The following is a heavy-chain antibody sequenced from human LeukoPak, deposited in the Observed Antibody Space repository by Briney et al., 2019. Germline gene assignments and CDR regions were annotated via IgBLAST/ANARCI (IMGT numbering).Heavy chain of an antibody. CDR1: GYTFTSYG. J-gene: IGHJ4*02. CDR3: SVAGTAVDDY. V-gene: IGHV1-18*01. CDR2: ISAYNGST. D-gene: IGHD6-19*01. Sequence: ASVKVSCKASGYTFTSYGISWVRQAPGQGLEWMGWISAYNGSTNYAQRLQGRVTMTTDTSTSTAYMELRSLRSDDTAVYYCSVAGTAVDDYWGQGTLVTVSS.